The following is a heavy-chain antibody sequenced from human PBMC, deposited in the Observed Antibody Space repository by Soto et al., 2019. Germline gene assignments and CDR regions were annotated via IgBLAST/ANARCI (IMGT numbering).Heavy chain of an antibody. V-gene: IGHV3-30*18. CDR1: GFTFSSYG. CDR2: ISYDGSNK. J-gene: IGHJ4*02. Sequence: PGGSLRLSCAASGFTFSSYGMHWVRQAPGKGLEWVAVISYDGSNKYYADSVKGRFTISRDNSKNTLYLQMNSLRAEDTAVYYCAKDRSGGSDYGGQGTLVTVSS. CDR3: AKDRSGGSDY. D-gene: IGHD2-15*01.